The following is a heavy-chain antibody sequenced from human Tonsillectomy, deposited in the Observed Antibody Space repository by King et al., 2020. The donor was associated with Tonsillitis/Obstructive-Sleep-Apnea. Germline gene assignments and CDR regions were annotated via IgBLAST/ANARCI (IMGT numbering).Heavy chain of an antibody. V-gene: IGHV1-58*02. J-gene: IGHJ3*02. CDR2: IVVGSGNT. D-gene: IGHD3-22*01. CDR3: AAAYDSSGYLYDAFNI. Sequence: QLVQSGPEVKKPGTSVKVSCKASGFTFTSSAMQWVRQARGQRLEWIGWIVVGSGNTNYAQKFQERVTITRDMSTSTAYMELSSPRSEDTAGYYCAAAYDSSGYLYDAFNIWGQGTMVTVSS. CDR1: GFTFTSSA.